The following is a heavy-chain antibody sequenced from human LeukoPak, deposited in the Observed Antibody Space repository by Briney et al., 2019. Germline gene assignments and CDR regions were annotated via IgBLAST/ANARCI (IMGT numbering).Heavy chain of an antibody. D-gene: IGHD2-2*01. Sequence: GASVKVSCKASGGTFSSYAISRVRQAPGQGLEWMGGIIPIFGTANYAQKFQGRVTITADESTSTAYMELSSLRSEDTAVYYCARPDRGYCSSTSCHFNYWGQGTLVTVSS. V-gene: IGHV1-69*13. CDR1: GGTFSSYA. J-gene: IGHJ4*02. CDR2: IIPIFGTA. CDR3: ARPDRGYCSSTSCHFNY.